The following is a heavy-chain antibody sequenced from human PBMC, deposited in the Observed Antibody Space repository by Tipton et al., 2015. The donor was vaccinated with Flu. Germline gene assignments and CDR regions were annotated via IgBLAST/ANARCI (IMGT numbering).Heavy chain of an antibody. CDR3: ASGYYYRGDY. J-gene: IGHJ4*02. Sequence: LRLSCTVPGGSISSGSYYWSWIRQPAGKGLEWIGRIYTSGSTNYNPSLKSRVTISIDTSKNQFSLKLSSVTAADTAVYYCASGYYYRGDYWGQGALVTVSS. V-gene: IGHV4-61*02. CDR2: IYTSGST. D-gene: IGHD3-22*01. CDR1: GGSISSGSYY.